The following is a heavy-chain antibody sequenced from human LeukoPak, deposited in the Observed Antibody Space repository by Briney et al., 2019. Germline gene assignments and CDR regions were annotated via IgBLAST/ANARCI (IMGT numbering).Heavy chain of an antibody. CDR2: IRYDGSNK. D-gene: IGHD4-17*01. CDR1: GFTFSSYG. V-gene: IGHV3-30*02. Sequence: GGSLRLSCAASGFTFSSYGMHWVRQAPGKGLEWVAFIRYDGSNKYYADSVKGRFTISRDNSKNTLYLQMNSLRAEDTAVYYCAKDRDYGGVYYYYYMDVWGKGTTVTVSS. CDR3: AKDRDYGGVYYYYYMDV. J-gene: IGHJ6*03.